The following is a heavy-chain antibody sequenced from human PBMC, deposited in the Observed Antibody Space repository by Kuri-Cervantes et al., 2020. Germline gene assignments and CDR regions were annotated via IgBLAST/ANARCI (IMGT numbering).Heavy chain of an antibody. J-gene: IGHJ3*02. CDR3: ARDSSIAARRAPYDAFDI. Sequence: GGSLRLSCAASGFTFNTYSMNWVRQAPGKGLEWVSSISIDGSYTYYADSVKGRFTISRDNSKNTLYLQMNSLRAEDTAVYYCARDSSIAARRAPYDAFDIWSQGTMVTVSS. CDR2: ISIDGSYT. D-gene: IGHD6-6*01. V-gene: IGHV3-21*01. CDR1: GFTFNTYS.